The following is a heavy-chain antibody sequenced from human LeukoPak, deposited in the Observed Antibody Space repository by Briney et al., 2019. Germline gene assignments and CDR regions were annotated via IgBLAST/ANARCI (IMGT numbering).Heavy chain of an antibody. D-gene: IGHD3-10*01. CDR2: IYYSGST. V-gene: IGHV4-39*07. Sequence: KPSETLSLTCTISGGSISSSSYYWGWIHQPPGKGLEWIGSIYYSGSTNYNPSLKSRVTISVDTSKNQFSLKLSSVTAADTAVYYCARDKGGSGSYWLHDAFDIWGQGTMVTVSS. CDR3: ARDKGGSGSYWLHDAFDI. CDR1: GGSISSSSYY. J-gene: IGHJ3*02.